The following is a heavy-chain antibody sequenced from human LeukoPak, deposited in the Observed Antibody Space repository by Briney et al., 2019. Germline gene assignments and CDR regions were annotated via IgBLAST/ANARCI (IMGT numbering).Heavy chain of an antibody. CDR3: ARDRVSYYDFWRLYNWFDP. CDR1: GFTFRSYA. Sequence: GGSLRLSCAASGFTFRSYAMHWVRQAPGKGLEWVAVISYDGSNKYYADSVKGRFTISRDNSKNTLYLQMNSLRAEDTAVYYCARDRVSYYDFWRLYNWFDPWGQGTLVTVSS. V-gene: IGHV3-30-3*01. CDR2: ISYDGSNK. J-gene: IGHJ5*02. D-gene: IGHD3-3*01.